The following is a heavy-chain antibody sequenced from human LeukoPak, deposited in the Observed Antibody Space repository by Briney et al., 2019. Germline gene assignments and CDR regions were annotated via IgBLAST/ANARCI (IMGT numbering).Heavy chain of an antibody. V-gene: IGHV3-15*01. Sequence: PGGSLRLSCAASGFTFNNAWMSWVRQAPGKGLEWVGRIKSKTGGGTTDYAAPVKGRFTISRDDAHNTLYLQMNSLETEETAGYYCTTDLYYYILTGYYQPDYWGQGTLVTVSS. D-gene: IGHD3-9*01. CDR2: IKSKTGGGTT. CDR1: GFTFNNAW. CDR3: TTDLYYYILTGYYQPDY. J-gene: IGHJ4*02.